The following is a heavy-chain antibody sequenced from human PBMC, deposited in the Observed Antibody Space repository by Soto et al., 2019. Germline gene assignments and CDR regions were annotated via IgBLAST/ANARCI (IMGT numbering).Heavy chain of an antibody. J-gene: IGHJ6*02. CDR1: GGSISRYY. CDR2: MYNTGST. Sequence: QVQLQESGPGLVKPSETLSLTCTVSGGSISRYYWSWIRQPPGKGLEWIGYMYNTGSTVYNPPFKSRVTISVDTSKNQCSLKLNSVTAADTAAYYCARDLWGYCGTDCYPLDVWGQGTTVTVSS. V-gene: IGHV4-59*01. D-gene: IGHD2-21*02. CDR3: ARDLWGYCGTDCYPLDV.